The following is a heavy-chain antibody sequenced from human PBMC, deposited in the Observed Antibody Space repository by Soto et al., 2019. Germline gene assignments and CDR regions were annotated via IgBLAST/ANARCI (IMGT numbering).Heavy chain of an antibody. J-gene: IGHJ4*02. CDR1: GGSFSGYY. CDR3: ARGREAAAQPLFDS. CDR2: INHSGST. Sequence: KSSETLSLTCAVYGGSFSGYYWSWIRQPPGKGLEWIGEINHSGSTNYNPSLKSRVTISVDTSKNQFSLKLSSVTAADTAVYYCARGREAAAQPLFDSWGQGTLVPVSS. V-gene: IGHV4-34*01. D-gene: IGHD6-13*01.